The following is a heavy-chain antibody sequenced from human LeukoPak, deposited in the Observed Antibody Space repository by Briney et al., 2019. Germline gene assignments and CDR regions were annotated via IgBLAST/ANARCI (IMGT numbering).Heavy chain of an antibody. J-gene: IGHJ4*02. CDR2: ISGGGDNT. D-gene: IGHD7-27*01. CDR1: GFTFSTYA. CDR3: AKGDGNWGKYYFDY. V-gene: IGHV3-23*01. Sequence: GGSLRLSCAASGFTFSTYAVTWVRQAPGKGLEWVSSISGGGDNTYYADSVKGRFTISRDNSKNTLYLQMNSLRAEDTAVYYCAKGDGNWGKYYFDYWGQGTLVTVSS.